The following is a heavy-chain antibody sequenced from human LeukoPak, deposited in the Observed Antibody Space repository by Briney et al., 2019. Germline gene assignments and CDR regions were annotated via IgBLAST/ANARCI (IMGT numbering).Heavy chain of an antibody. CDR2: ISAYNGNT. D-gene: IGHD6-19*01. CDR1: GYTFTSYG. V-gene: IGHV1-18*01. Sequence: ASVKVSCKASGYTFTSYGISWVRQAPGQGLEWMGWISAYNGNTNYAQKLQGRVTMTTDTSTSTAYMELRSLRSDDTAVYYCAREGSGAVAGNDDNYYYYYYMDVWGKGTTVTVSS. CDR3: AREGSGAVAGNDDNYYYYYYMDV. J-gene: IGHJ6*03.